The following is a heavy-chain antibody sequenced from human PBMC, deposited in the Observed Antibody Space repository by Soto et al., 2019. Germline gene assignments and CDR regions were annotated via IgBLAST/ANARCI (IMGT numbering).Heavy chain of an antibody. CDR1: GGPISNYY. CDR2: ISYSGST. Sequence: QVQLQESGPGLVKPSETLSLTCTISGGPISNYYWTWVRQPPEKGLEWIGYISYSGSTNYNPSLRSRVTISVDSSKSQFSLMLRSMIAADTAVYYCARHKGTGPQDTLDIWGQGTMVTVSS. V-gene: IGHV4-59*01. J-gene: IGHJ3*02. D-gene: IGHD1-1*01. CDR3: ARHKGTGPQDTLDI.